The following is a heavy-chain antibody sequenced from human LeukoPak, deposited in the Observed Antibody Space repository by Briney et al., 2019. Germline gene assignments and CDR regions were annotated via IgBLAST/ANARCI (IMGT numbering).Heavy chain of an antibody. Sequence: SVKVSCKASGGTFSSYAISWVRQAPGQGLEWMGGIIPIFGTANYAQKFQGRVTITADESTSTAYMELSSLRSEDTAVYYSARDLGGGIAARPSWFDPWGQGTLVTVSS. J-gene: IGHJ5*02. CDR1: GGTFSSYA. CDR2: IIPIFGTA. D-gene: IGHD6-6*01. V-gene: IGHV1-69*13. CDR3: ARDLGGGIAARPSWFDP.